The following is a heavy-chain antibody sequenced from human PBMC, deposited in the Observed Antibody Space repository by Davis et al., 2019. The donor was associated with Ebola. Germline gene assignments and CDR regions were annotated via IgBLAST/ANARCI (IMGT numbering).Heavy chain of an antibody. V-gene: IGHV4-59*11. CDR1: GVSISRHY. Sequence: PSETLSLTCTVSGVSISRHYWSWIRQPPGKRLEWIGSIHYSGSTSYNPSLKSRVTISVDTSKNQFSLKLRSVTAADTAVYYCVRFGLGAYWGQGTLVTVSS. CDR2: IHYSGST. D-gene: IGHD3-16*01. J-gene: IGHJ4*02. CDR3: VRFGLGAY.